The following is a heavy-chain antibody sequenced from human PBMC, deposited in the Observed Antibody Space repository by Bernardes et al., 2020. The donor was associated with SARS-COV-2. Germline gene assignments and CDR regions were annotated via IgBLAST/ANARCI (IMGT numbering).Heavy chain of an antibody. CDR3: ARWSEWLGAFDI. CDR1: GCSISSYY. Sequence: SETLSLTCTVSGCSISSYYWSWIRQPPGKGLAWIGYIYYSGSTNYNPSLKSRVTISVDTSKNQFSLKPSSVTAADTAVYYCARWSEWLGAFDIWGQGTMVTVSS. J-gene: IGHJ3*02. D-gene: IGHD3-3*01. CDR2: IYYSGST. V-gene: IGHV4-59*01.